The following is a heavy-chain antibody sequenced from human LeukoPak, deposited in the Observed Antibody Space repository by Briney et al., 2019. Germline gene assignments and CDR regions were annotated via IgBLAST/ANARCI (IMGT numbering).Heavy chain of an antibody. CDR1: GFTFSSYA. Sequence: GGSLRLSCAASGFTFSSYAMSWVRQAPGKGLEWVSAISGSGGSTYYADSVKGRFTISRDNSKNTLYLQMNSLRAEDTAVYYCAKDQGSGYPYYYYMDVWGKGTTVTISS. CDR2: ISGSGGST. J-gene: IGHJ6*03. CDR3: AKDQGSGYPYYYYMDV. V-gene: IGHV3-23*01. D-gene: IGHD3-22*01.